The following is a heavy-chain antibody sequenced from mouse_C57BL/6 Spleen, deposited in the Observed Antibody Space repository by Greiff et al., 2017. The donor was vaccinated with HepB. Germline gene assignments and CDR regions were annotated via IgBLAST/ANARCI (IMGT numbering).Heavy chain of an antibody. D-gene: IGHD2-4*01. Sequence: EVQLMESGGGLVQPGGSLKLSCAASGIDFSRYWMSWVRRAPGKGLEWIGEINPDSSTRNYAPFLKDKFIISRDNAKNTLYLQMSKVISEVTALYYCARRGDYAVFDYWGQGTTLTVSS. CDR3: ARRGDYAVFDY. CDR1: GIDFSRYW. J-gene: IGHJ2*01. CDR2: INPDSSTR. V-gene: IGHV4-1*01.